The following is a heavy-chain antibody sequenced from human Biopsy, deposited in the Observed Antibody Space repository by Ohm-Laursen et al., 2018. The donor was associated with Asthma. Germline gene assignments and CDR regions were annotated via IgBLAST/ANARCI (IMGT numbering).Heavy chain of an antibody. CDR2: IYWDGEK. V-gene: IGHV2-5*02. J-gene: IGHJ5*02. CDR1: GFSLSTTAVA. CDR3: ARGGLPGFSRDSGSYLTSVWFDP. D-gene: IGHD3-10*01. Sequence: TQTLTLTCTFSGFSLSTTAVAVGWIRQPPGKALEWLALIYWDGEKRYSPSLKSRLTITEDTSKNQVVLTMTNMDPVDTGTYYCARGGLPGFSRDSGSYLTSVWFDPWGQGTLVTVSS.